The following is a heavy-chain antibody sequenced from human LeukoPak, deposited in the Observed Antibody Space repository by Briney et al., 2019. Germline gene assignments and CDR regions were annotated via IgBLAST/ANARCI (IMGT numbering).Heavy chain of an antibody. J-gene: IGHJ4*02. CDR3: ARGPGYSSGWSTFDY. D-gene: IGHD6-19*01. Sequence: SETLSLTCAVYGGSFSGYYWSWIRQPPGKGLEWIGEINHSGSTNYNPSLKSRVTISVDTSKNQFSLKLSSVTAADTAVYYCARGPGYSSGWSTFDYWGQGTLVTVSS. CDR1: GGSFSGYY. V-gene: IGHV4-34*01. CDR2: INHSGST.